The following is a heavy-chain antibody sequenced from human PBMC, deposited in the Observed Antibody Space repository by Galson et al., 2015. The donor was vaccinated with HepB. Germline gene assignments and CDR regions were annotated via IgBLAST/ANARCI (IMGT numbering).Heavy chain of an antibody. J-gene: IGHJ5*02. CDR3: ARDILTVVRGAPPSLDL. Sequence: SLRLSCAASEFTFSDFWLHWVRQSPEKGLVWVARISADGRVSGYADSVTSRFTVSRDNAKNTLYLHLNSLRPVDTEVYFYARDILTVVRGAPPSLDLWGQGTLVTVSA. V-gene: IGHV3-74*01. CDR1: EFTFSDFW. D-gene: IGHD4/OR15-4a*01. CDR2: ISADGRVS.